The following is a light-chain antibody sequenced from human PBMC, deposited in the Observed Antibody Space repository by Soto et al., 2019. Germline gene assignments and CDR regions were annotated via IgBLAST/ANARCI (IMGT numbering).Light chain of an antibody. CDR2: NAS. CDR1: QSISGW. Sequence: DIQMTQSPSTLSASVGDRVIITCRASQSISGWLAWYQQKPGKAPKLLIYNASTLDSGVPSRFSGSGSGTEFTLTIRSLQPDDFATYYCQQYDTYWTFGQGTKVEIK. V-gene: IGKV1-5*03. J-gene: IGKJ1*01. CDR3: QQYDTYWT.